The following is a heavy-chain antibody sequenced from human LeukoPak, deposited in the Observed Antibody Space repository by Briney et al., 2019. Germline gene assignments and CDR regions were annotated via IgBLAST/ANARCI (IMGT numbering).Heavy chain of an antibody. CDR3: ARVGRYYYGSGSSLRWFDP. CDR1: GGSFSGYC. V-gene: IGHV4-34*01. CDR2: INHSGST. D-gene: IGHD3-10*01. Sequence: PSETLSLTCAVYGGSFSGYCWSWIRQPPGKGLEWIGEINHSGSTNYNPSLKSRVTISVDTSKNQFSLKLSSVTAAGTAVYYCARVGRYYYGSGSSLRWFDPWGQGTLVTVSS. J-gene: IGHJ5*02.